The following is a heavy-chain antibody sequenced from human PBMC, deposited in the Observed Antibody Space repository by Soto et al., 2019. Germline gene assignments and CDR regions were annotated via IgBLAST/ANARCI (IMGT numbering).Heavy chain of an antibody. CDR3: ARSYGSGYRAFDF. Sequence: QVQLVQSGAEVTRPGASVKVSCKASGDTFNFYSINWVRQAPGLGLEWMGRVNPIVSMSNYAQKFQGRVKMTADKATRTDYMELSSLRSADTAIYYCARSYGSGYRAFDFWGQGALVTGSS. J-gene: IGHJ4*02. V-gene: IGHV1-69*02. D-gene: IGHD3-10*01. CDR2: VNPIVSMS. CDR1: GDTFNFYS.